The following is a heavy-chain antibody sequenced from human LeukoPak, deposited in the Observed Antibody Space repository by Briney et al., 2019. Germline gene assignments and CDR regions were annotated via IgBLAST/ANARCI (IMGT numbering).Heavy chain of an antibody. CDR2: IIPIFGTA. V-gene: IGHV1-69*06. Sequence: ASVKVSCKASGGTFSSYAISWVRQAPGQGLEWMGGIIPIFGTANYAQKFQGRVTITADKSTSTAYMELSSLRSEDTAVYYCARVGNRYLSAAGGDWGQGTLVTVSS. CDR1: GGTFSSYA. CDR3: ARVGNRYLSAAGGD. D-gene: IGHD3-16*02. J-gene: IGHJ4*02.